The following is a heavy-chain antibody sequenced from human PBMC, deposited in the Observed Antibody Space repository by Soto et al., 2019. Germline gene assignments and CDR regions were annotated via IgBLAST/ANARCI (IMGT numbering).Heavy chain of an antibody. CDR2: INPSGGST. V-gene: IGHV1-46*01. J-gene: IGHJ6*02. D-gene: IGHD4-4*01. Sequence: ASVKVSCKASGYTFTSYYMNWVRQAHRQGLEWMGIINPSGGSTSYAQKFQGRVTMTRDTSTSTVYMELSSLRSEDTAVYYCARDLAGLTTVLYFYGMDVWGQGTTVTVSS. CDR3: ARDLAGLTTVLYFYGMDV. CDR1: GYTFTSYY.